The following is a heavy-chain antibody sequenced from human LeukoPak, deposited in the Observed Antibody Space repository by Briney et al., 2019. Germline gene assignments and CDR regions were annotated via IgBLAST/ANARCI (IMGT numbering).Heavy chain of an antibody. J-gene: IGHJ3*02. CDR2: INPNNGVT. Sequence: ASVTVSCKTSGFPFNGYYIHWVRQAPGQGLEWMGWINPNNGVTNYAQKFQGRVTTTRDTPISTTSMELNRLRSDDTAFYYCARDGHFCGGDCLDAFDIWGQGTMVSVSS. CDR1: GFPFNGYY. D-gene: IGHD2-21*02. V-gene: IGHV1-2*02. CDR3: ARDGHFCGGDCLDAFDI.